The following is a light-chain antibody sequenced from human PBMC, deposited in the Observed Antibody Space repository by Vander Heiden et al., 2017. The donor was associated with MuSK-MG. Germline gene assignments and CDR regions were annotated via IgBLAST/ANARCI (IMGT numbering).Light chain of an antibody. CDR1: QSVLYSSNNKNY. CDR2: WAS. CDR3: QQYYSTPRT. J-gene: IGKJ1*01. V-gene: IGKV4-1*01. Sequence: DIVMTQSPASLAVSPGERATINCKSSQSVLYSSNNKNYLAWYQQKPGQPPKLLIYWASTRESGVPDRFSGSGSGTDFTLTISSLQAEDVAVYYCQQYYSTPRTFGQGTKVEIK.